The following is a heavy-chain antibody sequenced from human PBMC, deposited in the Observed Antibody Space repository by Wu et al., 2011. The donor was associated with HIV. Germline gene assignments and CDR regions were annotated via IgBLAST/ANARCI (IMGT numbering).Heavy chain of an antibody. D-gene: IGHD6-13*01. CDR3: ASIIAAAGTREYYFDY. J-gene: IGHJ4*02. CDR1: GYTFTGYY. V-gene: IGHV1-2*02. Sequence: QVQLVQSGAEVKKPGASVKVSCKASGYTFTGYYMYWVRQAPGQGLEWMGWINPNSGGTNYAQKFQGRVTMTRDTSISTAYMELSRLRSDDTAVYYCASIIAAAGTREYYFDYWGQGTLVTVSS. CDR2: INPNSGGT.